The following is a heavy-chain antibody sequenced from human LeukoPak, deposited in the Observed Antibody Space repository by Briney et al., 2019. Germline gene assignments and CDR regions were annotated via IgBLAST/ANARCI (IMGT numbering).Heavy chain of an antibody. J-gene: IGHJ4*02. V-gene: IGHV1-3*01. CDR3: ARGDYGDYYLGY. CDR2: INAGNGNT. D-gene: IGHD4-17*01. Sequence: ASVNVSCKASGYTFTSYAMHWVRQAPGQRLEWMGWINAGNGNTKYSQKFQGRVTITRDTSASTAYMELSSLRSEDTAVYYCARGDYGDYYLGYWGQGTLVTVSS. CDR1: GYTFTSYA.